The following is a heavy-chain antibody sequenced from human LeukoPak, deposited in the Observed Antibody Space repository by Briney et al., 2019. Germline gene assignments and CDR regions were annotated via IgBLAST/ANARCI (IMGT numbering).Heavy chain of an antibody. CDR1: GFTFDDYA. CDR3: ARAVYYYDSSGYFYFWYFDL. D-gene: IGHD3-22*01. Sequence: GGSLRLSCAASGFTFDDYAMHWVRQAPGKGLEWVSGISWNSGSMGYADSVKGRFTISRDNAKNSLYLQMNSLRAEDTAVYYCARAVYYYDSSGYFYFWYFDLWGRGTLVTVSS. V-gene: IGHV3-9*01. CDR2: ISWNSGSM. J-gene: IGHJ2*01.